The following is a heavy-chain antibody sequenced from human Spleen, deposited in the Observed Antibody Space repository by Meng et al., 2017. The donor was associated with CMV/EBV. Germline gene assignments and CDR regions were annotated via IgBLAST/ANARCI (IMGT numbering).Heavy chain of an antibody. CDR2: ISWNSGNI. D-gene: IGHD6-13*01. J-gene: IGHJ4*02. V-gene: IGHV3-9*01. CDR1: GFTFEDYA. CDR3: ARGGQQQLNS. Sequence: SLKISCAASGFTFEDYAMHWVRQAPGKGLEWVSGISWNSGNIGYADSVEGRFTISRDNAKNSLYLQMNSLRAEDTAVYYCARGGQQQLNSWGQGTLVTVSS.